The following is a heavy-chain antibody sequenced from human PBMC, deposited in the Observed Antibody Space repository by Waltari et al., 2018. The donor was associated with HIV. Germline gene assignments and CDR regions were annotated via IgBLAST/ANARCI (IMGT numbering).Heavy chain of an antibody. J-gene: IGHJ1*01. Sequence: QVQLQESGPGLVKPSETLSLTCTVSGGSISSYYWSWIRQPPGKGLEWIGYIYYSGSTNYNPSLKSRVTISVDTSKNQFSLKLSSVTAADTAVYYCARVPVTPRYFQHWGQGTLVTVSS. V-gene: IGHV4-59*01. CDR1: GGSISSYY. CDR3: ARVPVTPRYFQH. CDR2: IYYSGST.